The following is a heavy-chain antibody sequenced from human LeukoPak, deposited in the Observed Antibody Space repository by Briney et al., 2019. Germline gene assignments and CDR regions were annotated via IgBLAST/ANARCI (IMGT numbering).Heavy chain of an antibody. D-gene: IGHD6-19*01. CDR3: ARDQVHFVLAVAGPGF. CDR2: ISYDGSNK. J-gene: IGHJ4*02. V-gene: IGHV3-30*04. CDR1: GFTFSSYA. Sequence: PGGSLRLSCAASGFTFSSYAMHWVRQAPGKGLEWVAVISYDGSNKYYADSVKGRFTISRDNSKNTLYLQMNSLRAEDTAVYYCARDQVHFVLAVAGPGFWGQGTLVTVSS.